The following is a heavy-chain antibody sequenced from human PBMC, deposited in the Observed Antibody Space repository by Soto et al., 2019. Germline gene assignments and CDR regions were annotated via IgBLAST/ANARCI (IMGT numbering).Heavy chain of an antibody. J-gene: IGHJ5*02. CDR1: GGCIGGYD. V-gene: IGHV4-59*12. CDR2: IYYSGST. CDR3: ARVPDR. Sequence: PSVMLCVSCTVCGGCIGGYDWSWIRQPPGKGLEWIGYIYYSGSTNYNPSLKSRVTISVDRSKNQFSLKLSSVTAADTAVYYCARVPDRWGQGTLVTVSS. D-gene: IGHD2-2*01.